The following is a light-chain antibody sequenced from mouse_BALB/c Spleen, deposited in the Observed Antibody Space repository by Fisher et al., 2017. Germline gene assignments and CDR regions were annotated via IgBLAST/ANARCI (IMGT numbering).Light chain of an antibody. CDR3: QQYHSYPPT. CDR2: STS. V-gene: IGKV4-61*01. CDR1: SSVNY. J-gene: IGKJ2*01. Sequence: IVLTQSPALMSASPGEKVTMTCSASSSVNYMYWYQQKSGTSPKLLIYSTSNLASGVPVRFSGSGSGTSYSLTISSMEAEDAATYYCQQYHSYPPTFGGGTKLEIK.